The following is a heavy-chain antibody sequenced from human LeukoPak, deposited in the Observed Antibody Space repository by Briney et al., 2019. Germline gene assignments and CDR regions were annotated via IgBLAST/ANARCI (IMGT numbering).Heavy chain of an antibody. Sequence: SETLSLTCAVSGGSISGYYWNWVRQSAWKGLEWIGRIYSGGSTDYHPSLKSRVTMSVDTSKNQISLKLSSVTAADTAVYYCARGEVVPAAQSAFDIWGQGTMVTVSS. D-gene: IGHD2-2*01. V-gene: IGHV4-4*07. CDR2: IYSGGST. CDR1: GGSISGYY. CDR3: ARGEVVPAAQSAFDI. J-gene: IGHJ3*02.